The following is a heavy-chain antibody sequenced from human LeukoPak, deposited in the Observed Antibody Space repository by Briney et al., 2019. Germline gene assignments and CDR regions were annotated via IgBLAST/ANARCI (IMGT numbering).Heavy chain of an antibody. J-gene: IGHJ5*02. CDR2: ISGSGGIGGTT. V-gene: IGHV3-23*01. CDR3: ARDPDLIYGSGRPKRWFDP. Sequence: GGSLRLSCAASGFTFSDYAMTWVRQAPGKGLEWVSSISGSGGIGGTTHYADSVKGRFTISRDNSRNSLYLQMNSLRAEDTAVYYCARDPDLIYGSGRPKRWFDPWGQGTLVTVSS. D-gene: IGHD3-10*01. CDR1: GFTFSDYA.